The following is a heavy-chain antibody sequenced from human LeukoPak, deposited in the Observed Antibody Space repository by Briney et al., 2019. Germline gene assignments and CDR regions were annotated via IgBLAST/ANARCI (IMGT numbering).Heavy chain of an antibody. CDR2: ISSGSKYI. CDR1: VFTFSSYS. J-gene: IGHJ4*02. Sequence: GESLRLSCAASVFTFSSYSMNWVRQAPGKGLEWVSSISSGSKYIYNADSVKGRFTISRDNAKNSLYLQMNSLSAEDTAVYYCARALSYSYGSMDFWGQGTLVIVSS. V-gene: IGHV3-21*01. D-gene: IGHD5-18*01. CDR3: ARALSYSYGSMDF.